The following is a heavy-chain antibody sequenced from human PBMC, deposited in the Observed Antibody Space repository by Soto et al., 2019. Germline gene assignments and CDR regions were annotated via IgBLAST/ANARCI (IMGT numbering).Heavy chain of an antibody. D-gene: IGHD3-9*01. V-gene: IGHV4-59*01. Sequence: SETLSLTCTVSGGSISGYYWCWIRQPLGKKLEWIGYIDYYGSTNYNPSLKSRVTISVDTSKKQFSLNLGSVTVADTAIYYFARYVDWPGGFAIWGQGTMVTVSS. J-gene: IGHJ3*02. CDR3: ARYVDWPGGFAI. CDR2: IDYYGST. CDR1: GGSISGYY.